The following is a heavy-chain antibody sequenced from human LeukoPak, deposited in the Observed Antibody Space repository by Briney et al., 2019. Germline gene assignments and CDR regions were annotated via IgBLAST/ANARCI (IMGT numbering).Heavy chain of an antibody. V-gene: IGHV3-11*06. Sequence: KPGGSLRLSCAASGFIFSDYYMNWIRQAPGKGLEWVSYISRSSSYTKCADSVQGRFTISRDNVQSSLYLQMNSLRAEDTAVYFCARARAGVTTAFDSWGQGTLVTVSS. CDR1: GFIFSDYY. CDR2: ISRSSSYT. D-gene: IGHD4-17*01. CDR3: ARARAGVTTAFDS. J-gene: IGHJ4*02.